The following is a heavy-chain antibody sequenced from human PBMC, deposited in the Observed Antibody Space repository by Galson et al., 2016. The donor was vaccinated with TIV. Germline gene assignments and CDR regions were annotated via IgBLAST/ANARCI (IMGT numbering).Heavy chain of an antibody. J-gene: IGHJ4*02. D-gene: IGHD3-22*01. Sequence: SLRLSCAASGFTFSSFAGSWVRQAPGKGLEWVSGISAGGGRTNYADSVKGRFTLSRDNPKNTLYLQSSSLRAEDTAVYFCAKMASSGFDYVRRFDFWGEGTLATVSS. V-gene: IGHV3-23*01. CDR2: ISAGGGRT. CDR3: AKMASSGFDYVRRFDF. CDR1: GFTFSSFA.